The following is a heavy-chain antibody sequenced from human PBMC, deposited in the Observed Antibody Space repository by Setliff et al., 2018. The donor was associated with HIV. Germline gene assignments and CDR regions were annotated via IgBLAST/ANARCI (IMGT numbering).Heavy chain of an antibody. Sequence: ASVKVSCKASGYTLTDFYIHGVRQAPGQGLEWMGRVDPEDGETIYAEKFRGRVTVTADTSADTAYMELSSRRSEDTAVYYCATVKYFDWLLSTWGQGTLVTVSS. CDR3: ATVKYFDWLLST. CDR1: GYTLTDFY. CDR2: VDPEDGET. D-gene: IGHD3-9*01. V-gene: IGHV1-69-2*01. J-gene: IGHJ4*02.